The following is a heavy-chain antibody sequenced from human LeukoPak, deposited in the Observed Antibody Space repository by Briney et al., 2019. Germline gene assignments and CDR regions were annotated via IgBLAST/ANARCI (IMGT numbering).Heavy chain of an antibody. J-gene: IGHJ4*02. CDR3: AKAETVTQRGYFDY. D-gene: IGHD4-17*01. Sequence: SGGSLRLSCAASGFTVSSNYMSWVRQAPGKGLEWVAVIYSGGSTYYADPVKGRFTISRDNSKNTLYLQMNSLRAEDTAVYYCAKAETVTQRGYFDYWGQGTLVTVSS. CDR1: GFTVSSNY. V-gene: IGHV3-53*05. CDR2: IYSGGST.